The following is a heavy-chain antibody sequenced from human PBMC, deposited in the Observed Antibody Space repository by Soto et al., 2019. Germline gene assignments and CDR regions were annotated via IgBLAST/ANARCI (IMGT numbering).Heavy chain of an antibody. D-gene: IGHD3-16*01. CDR2: IIPILGIA. CDR3: AGGAGGAEGGFDP. CDR1: GGTFSSYT. Sequence: QVQLVQSGAEVKKPGSSVKVSCKASGGTFSSYTISWVRQAPGQGLEWMGRIIPILGIANYAQKFQGRVTITADKSTSTASRGLSSLGCEAAAVYCCAGGAGGAEGGFDPWGQGTLVTVSS. V-gene: IGHV1-69*02. J-gene: IGHJ5*02.